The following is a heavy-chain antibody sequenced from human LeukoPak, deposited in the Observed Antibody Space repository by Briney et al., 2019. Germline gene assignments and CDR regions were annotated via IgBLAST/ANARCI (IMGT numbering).Heavy chain of an antibody. CDR1: GFTFSSYG. J-gene: IGHJ6*02. CDR2: ISYDGRNK. D-gene: IGHD3-3*01. CDR3: ARERSRYDFWGAGYYSGLDV. Sequence: GGSLRLSCAASGFTFSSYGIPWVRQAPDKGLEWVAVISYDGRNKYYGDSVKGRFTISRDNSKNTLYLQMNSLRPEDTAVYYCARERSRYDFWGAGYYSGLDVWGQGTKVIVSS. V-gene: IGHV3-30*04.